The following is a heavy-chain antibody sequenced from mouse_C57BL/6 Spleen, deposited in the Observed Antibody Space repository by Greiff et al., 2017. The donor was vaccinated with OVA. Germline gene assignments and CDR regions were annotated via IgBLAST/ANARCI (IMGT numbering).Heavy chain of an antibody. CDR1: GYTFTSYW. CDR3: ARPYYSNPPSYAMDY. V-gene: IGHV1-69*01. Sequence: QVQLQQPGAELVMPGASVKLSCKASGYTFTSYWMHWVKQRPGQGLEWIGEIDPSDSYTNYNQKFKGKSTLTVDKSSSTAYMQLSSLTSEDSAVYYCARPYYSNPPSYAMDYWGQGTSVTVSS. CDR2: IDPSDSYT. D-gene: IGHD2-5*01. J-gene: IGHJ4*01.